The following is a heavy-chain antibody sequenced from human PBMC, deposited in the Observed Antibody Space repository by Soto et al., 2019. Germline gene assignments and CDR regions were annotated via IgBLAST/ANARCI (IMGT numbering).Heavy chain of an antibody. CDR2: IWYDGSNK. Sequence: QVQLVESGGGVVQPGRSLRLYCAASGFTFSSYGMHWVRQAPGKGLEWVAVIWYDGSNKYYADSVKGRFTISRDNSKNTLYLQMNSLRAEDTAVYYCARNPPKYSGSLNFDYWGQGTLVTVSS. D-gene: IGHD1-26*01. CDR1: GFTFSSYG. V-gene: IGHV3-33*01. J-gene: IGHJ4*02. CDR3: ARNPPKYSGSLNFDY.